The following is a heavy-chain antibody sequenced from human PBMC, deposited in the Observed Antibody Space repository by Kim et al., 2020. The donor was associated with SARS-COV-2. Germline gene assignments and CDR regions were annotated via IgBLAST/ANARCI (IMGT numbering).Heavy chain of an antibody. J-gene: IGHJ3*02. V-gene: IGHV4-59*13. D-gene: IGHD3-22*01. CDR1: GGSISSYY. CDR3: ARGDYYDSSGYYFSAFDI. Sequence: SETLSLTCTVSGGSISSYYWSWIRQPPGKGLEWIGYIYYSGSTNYNPSLKSRVTISVDTSKNQFSLKLSSVTAADTAVYYCARGDYYDSSGYYFSAFDIWGQGTMVTVSS. CDR2: IYYSGST.